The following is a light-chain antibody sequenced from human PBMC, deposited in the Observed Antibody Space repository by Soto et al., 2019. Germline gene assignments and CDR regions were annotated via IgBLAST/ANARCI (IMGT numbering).Light chain of an antibody. CDR2: KIS. CDR3: MQGTHWPFT. Sequence: DVVMTQSPLSLPVTLGQPASISCKSTQGLVYSDGNIYLNWFHQRPGQSPRRLIHKISDRDSGVPDRFSGSGSGTDFTLDSSRVEAEDVGIYYCMQGTHWPFTFGQGTKLEIK. J-gene: IGKJ2*01. V-gene: IGKV2-30*01. CDR1: QGLVYSDGNIY.